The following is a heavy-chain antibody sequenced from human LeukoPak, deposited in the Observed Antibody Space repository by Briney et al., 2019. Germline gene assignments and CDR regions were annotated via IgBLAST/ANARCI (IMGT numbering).Heavy chain of an antibody. CDR1: GFTFSSYG. V-gene: IGHV3-33*01. CDR2: IWYDGSNK. D-gene: IGHD3-22*01. Sequence: GGSLRLSCAASGFTFSSYGMHWVRQAPGKGLEWVAVIWYDGSNKYYADSVKGRFTISRDNSKNTLYLQMNSLRAEDTAVYYWARGGPDYNDSELRFEPWGQGTLVTVSS. J-gene: IGHJ5*02. CDR3: ARGGPDYNDSELRFEP.